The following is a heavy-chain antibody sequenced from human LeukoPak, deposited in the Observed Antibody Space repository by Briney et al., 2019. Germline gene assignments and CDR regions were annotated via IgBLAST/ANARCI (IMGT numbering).Heavy chain of an antibody. J-gene: IGHJ5*02. CDR1: GGTFSSYA. D-gene: IGHD2-2*01. CDR2: IIPIFGTA. Sequence: ASVKVSCKASGGTFSSYAISRVRQAPGQGLEWMGGIIPIFGTANYAQEFQGRVTITTDESTSTAYMELSSLRSEDTAVYYCVREMGYCSSTSCLRYNWFDPWGQGTLVTISS. V-gene: IGHV1-69*05. CDR3: VREMGYCSSTSCLRYNWFDP.